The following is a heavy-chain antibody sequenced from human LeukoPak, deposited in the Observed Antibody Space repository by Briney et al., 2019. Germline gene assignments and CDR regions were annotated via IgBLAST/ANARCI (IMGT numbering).Heavy chain of an antibody. CDR2: ISFDGTNK. CDR3: ATDYGDYEPIDY. J-gene: IGHJ4*02. CDR1: GVTLSNYA. V-gene: IGHV3-30*04. D-gene: IGHD4-17*01. Sequence: PGGSPRLSCTAPGVTLSNYAMHWVRRPPGRGLEWVAVISFDGTNKYYGDSVEGRFSVSRDNSKNTLYLQMNSLRPDDTAMYYCATDYGDYEPIDYWGQGTLVTVSS.